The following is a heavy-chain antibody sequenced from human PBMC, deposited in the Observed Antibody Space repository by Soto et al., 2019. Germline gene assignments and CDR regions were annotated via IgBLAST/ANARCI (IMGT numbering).Heavy chain of an antibody. Sequence: GGSLRLSCAASGFTFSSYGMHWVRQAPGKGLEWVAVIWYDGSNKYYADSVKGRFTISRDNSKNTLYLQMNSLRAEDTAVYYCARDEGSGYYNYYYGMDVWGQGTTVTVSS. CDR2: IWYDGSNK. J-gene: IGHJ6*02. D-gene: IGHD3-22*01. CDR1: GFTFSSYG. V-gene: IGHV3-33*01. CDR3: ARDEGSGYYNYYYGMDV.